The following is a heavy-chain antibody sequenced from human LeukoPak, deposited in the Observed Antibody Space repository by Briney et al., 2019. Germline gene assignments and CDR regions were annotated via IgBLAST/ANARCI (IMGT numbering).Heavy chain of an antibody. J-gene: IGHJ3*02. CDR3: ARGDSSSWSDAFDI. CDR2: IIPILGIA. Sequence: ASVKVSCKASGGTFSSYAISWVRQAPGQGREWMGRIIPILGIANYAQKFQGRVTITADKSTSTAYMELSSLRSEDTAVYYCARGDSSSWSDAFDIWGQGTMVTVSS. CDR1: GGTFSSYA. D-gene: IGHD6-13*01. V-gene: IGHV1-69*04.